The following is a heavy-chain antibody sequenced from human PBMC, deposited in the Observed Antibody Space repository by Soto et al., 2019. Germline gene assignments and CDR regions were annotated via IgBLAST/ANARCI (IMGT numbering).Heavy chain of an antibody. J-gene: IGHJ6*02. CDR3: ARKLTILGVVLSYSSYGMAV. V-gene: IGHV1-69*13. D-gene: IGHD3-3*01. Sequence: SVKVSSKASGGTFSSYAISWVRQAPGQGLEWMGGIIPIFGTANYAQKFQGRVTITADESTSTAYMELSSLRSEDTAVYECARKLTILGVVLSYSSYGMAVRGQGTTVTVSS. CDR1: GGTFSSYA. CDR2: IIPIFGTA.